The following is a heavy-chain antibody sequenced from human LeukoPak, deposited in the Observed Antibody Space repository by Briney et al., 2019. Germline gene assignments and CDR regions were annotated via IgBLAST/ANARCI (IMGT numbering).Heavy chain of an antibody. J-gene: IGHJ4*02. Sequence: GASVKVSCKASGYTFTSYDINWVRQATGQGLEWMGWMNPNSGNTNYAQKLQGRVTMTTDTSTSTAYMELRSLRSDDTAVYYCASYSSSSWIDYWGQGTLVTVSS. CDR2: MNPNSGNT. D-gene: IGHD6-6*01. CDR3: ASYSSSSWIDY. CDR1: GYTFTSYD. V-gene: IGHV1-18*01.